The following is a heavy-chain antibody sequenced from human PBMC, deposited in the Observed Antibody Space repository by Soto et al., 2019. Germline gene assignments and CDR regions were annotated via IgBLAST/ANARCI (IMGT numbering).Heavy chain of an antibody. CDR1: GFMFSNFW. CDR3: ARYIPGVRYYCMDV. CDR2: IGESGTPT. Sequence: GRSLRLSCAASGFMFSNFWMSWVSQAPGKGMEWVSLIGESGTPTYYADSVKGRFTIYRDNSGNTLFLEMYSLRAEDTAVYYCARYIPGVRYYCMDVWGQGTTVTSP. D-gene: IGHD2-2*01. J-gene: IGHJ6*02. V-gene: IGHV3-23*01.